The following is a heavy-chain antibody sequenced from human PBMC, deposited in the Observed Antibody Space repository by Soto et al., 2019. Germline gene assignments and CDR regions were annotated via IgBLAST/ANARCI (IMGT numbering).Heavy chain of an antibody. V-gene: IGHV6-1*01. D-gene: IGHD5-18*01. Sequence: QTLSLTCAISGDSVSSNSAAWNWIRQSPSRGLEWLGRTYYRSKWYNDYAVSVKSRITINPDTSKNQFSLQLNSVTPEDTAVYYCGVQLWSDYYYGMDVWGQGTTVTVSS. J-gene: IGHJ6*02. CDR2: TYYRSKWYN. CDR1: GDSVSSNSAA. CDR3: GVQLWSDYYYGMDV.